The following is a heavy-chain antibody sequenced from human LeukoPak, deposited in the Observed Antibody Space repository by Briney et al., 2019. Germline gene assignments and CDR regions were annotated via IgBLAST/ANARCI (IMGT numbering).Heavy chain of an antibody. CDR1: GGSISSYY. D-gene: IGHD1-26*01. J-gene: IGHJ4*02. V-gene: IGHV4-59*12. CDR2: IYYSGST. CDR3: ARGMVGTPKPLF. Sequence: PSETLSLTCTVSGGSISSYYWSWIRQPPGKGLEWIGYIYYSGSTNYNPSLKSRVTISVDTSKNQFSLKLSSVTAADTAVYYCARGMVGTPKPLFWGQGTLVTVSS.